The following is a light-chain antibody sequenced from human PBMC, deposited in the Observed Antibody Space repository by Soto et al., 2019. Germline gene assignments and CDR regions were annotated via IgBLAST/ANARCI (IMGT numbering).Light chain of an antibody. Sequence: DNPLRQSPPSLSATVGDRVTITCRASQTIDSYLKWFQQKPGMAPKLLIYAASKLQSGGPSRFRGSGSGTDFTLTIDTLQPDDFASYYCQQTCSGITCGQG. V-gene: IGKV1-39*01. CDR1: QTIDSY. CDR3: QQTCSGIT. CDR2: AAS. J-gene: IGKJ2*01.